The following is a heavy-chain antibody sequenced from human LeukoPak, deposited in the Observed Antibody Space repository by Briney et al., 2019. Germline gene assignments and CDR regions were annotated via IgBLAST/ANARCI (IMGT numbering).Heavy chain of an antibody. CDR1: GDSISAGNYY. CDR2: ANDTGST. D-gene: IGHD6-13*01. Sequence: SETLSLNCTVSGDSISAGNYYWSWIRQPAGKGLEWVGRANDTGSTWHSPSLNDRVTISIDTSKNQFSLNLKSVTAADTALYFCAIIVGSEGSSSSWDDFCGPGILVSVSS. J-gene: IGHJ4*02. V-gene: IGHV4-61*02. CDR3: AIIVGSEGSSSSWDDF.